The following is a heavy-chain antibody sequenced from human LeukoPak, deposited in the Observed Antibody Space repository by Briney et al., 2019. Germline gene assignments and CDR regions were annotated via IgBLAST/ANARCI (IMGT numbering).Heavy chain of an antibody. V-gene: IGHV3-7*01. CDR1: GFTFSSYW. Sequence: GGSLRLFCAASGFTFSSYWMSWVRQAPGKGLEWVANIKQDGSEKYYVDSVKGRFTISRDNAKNSLYLQMNSLRAEDTAVYYCARDREPYSSSWYDLDYWGQGTLVTVSS. CDR2: IKQDGSEK. J-gene: IGHJ4*02. CDR3: ARDREPYSSSWYDLDY. D-gene: IGHD6-13*01.